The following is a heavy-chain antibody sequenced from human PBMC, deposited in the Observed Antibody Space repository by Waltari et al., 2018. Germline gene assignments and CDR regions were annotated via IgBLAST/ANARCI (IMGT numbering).Heavy chain of an antibody. CDR3: ARVAEGDFWSGYGYYFDY. J-gene: IGHJ4*02. Sequence: QVQLQESGPGLVKPSQTLSLTCTVSGGSISSGGYYWSWIRQPPGKGLEWIGYIYYSGSTYYNPSLKSRVTISVDTSKNQFSLKLSSVTAADTAVYYCARVAEGDFWSGYGYYFDYWGQGTLVTVSS. CDR1: GGSISSGGYY. CDR2: IYYSGST. V-gene: IGHV4-31*03. D-gene: IGHD3-3*01.